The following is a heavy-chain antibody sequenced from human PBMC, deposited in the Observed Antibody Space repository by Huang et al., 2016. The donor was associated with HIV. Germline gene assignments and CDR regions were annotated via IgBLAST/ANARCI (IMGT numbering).Heavy chain of an antibody. CDR2: VYQSGST. Sequence: QLQLQESGPGQVKPSETLSLTCTVSGDFISSTKYYWGWIRQSPGKGLEWVGSVYQSGSTNSNPSLKSRVAFSVDTSRNQFSLRLNSVTAADTAVYYCASQHIGAAATWFWGRGTQVAVSS. J-gene: IGHJ4*02. CDR1: GDFISSTKYY. V-gene: IGHV4-39*01. D-gene: IGHD6-13*01. CDR3: ASQHIGAAATWF.